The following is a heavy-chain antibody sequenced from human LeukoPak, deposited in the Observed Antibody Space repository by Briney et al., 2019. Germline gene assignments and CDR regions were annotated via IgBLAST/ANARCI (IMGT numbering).Heavy chain of an antibody. Sequence: PGGSLRLSCAASGFTFSDYYMSWIRQAPGKGLEWVSYISSSGSTIYYADSVKGRFTISRDNAKNSLYLQMNSLRAEDTAVYYCARAYYGSGSYENYYYYGMDVWGQGTTVTVSS. CDR2: ISSSGSTI. D-gene: IGHD3-10*01. CDR3: ARAYYGSGSYENYYYYGMDV. V-gene: IGHV3-11*01. J-gene: IGHJ6*02. CDR1: GFTFSDYY.